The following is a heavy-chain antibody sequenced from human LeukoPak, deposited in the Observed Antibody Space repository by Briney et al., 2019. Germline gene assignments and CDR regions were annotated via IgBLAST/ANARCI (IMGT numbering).Heavy chain of an antibody. J-gene: IGHJ4*02. CDR1: GFTFTNYW. D-gene: IGHD3-22*01. CDR3: GRDPYYDSLDY. V-gene: IGHV3-7*01. Sequence: GGSLRLSCAASGFTFTNYWMSWVRQAPGKGLEWVANIKDDGAETYYVDSVKGRFTIFRDNAKNSLYLQMNSLRAEDTAVYYCGRDPYYDSLDYWGQGILVTVSS. CDR2: IKDDGAET.